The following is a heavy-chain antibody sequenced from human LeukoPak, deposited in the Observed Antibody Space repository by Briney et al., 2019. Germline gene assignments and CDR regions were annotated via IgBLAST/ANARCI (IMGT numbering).Heavy chain of an antibody. CDR1: GFTFSSYA. J-gene: IGHJ4*02. CDR2: ISYDGSNK. D-gene: IGHD4-17*01. V-gene: IGHV3-30-3*01. Sequence: GGSLRLSGAASGFTFSSYAMHWDRQAPGKGLEWVAVISYDGSNKYYADSVKGRFTISRDNSKNTLHLQMNSLRAEDTAVYHCARDFTTPWGQGTLVTVSS. CDR3: ARDFTTP.